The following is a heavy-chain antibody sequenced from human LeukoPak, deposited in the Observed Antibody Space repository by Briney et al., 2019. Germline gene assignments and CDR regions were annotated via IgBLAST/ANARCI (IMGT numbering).Heavy chain of an antibody. Sequence: GRSLRLSCAASGLTFSSYGMHWVCQAPGKGLQWVAVIWYDGSNKYYADSVKGRFTISRDNSKNTLYLQMNSLRAEDTAVYYCAKPRYSSSWSYYYYMDVWGKGTTVTVSS. CDR1: GLTFSSYG. CDR3: AKPRYSSSWSYYYYMDV. CDR2: IWYDGSNK. V-gene: IGHV3-33*06. D-gene: IGHD6-13*01. J-gene: IGHJ6*03.